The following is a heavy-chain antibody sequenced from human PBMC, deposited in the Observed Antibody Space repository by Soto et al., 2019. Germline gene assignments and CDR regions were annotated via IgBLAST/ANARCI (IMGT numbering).Heavy chain of an antibody. D-gene: IGHD2-8*01. Sequence: EVQLVESGGGLVQPGGSLRLSCAASGFTFSDHYMDWVRQAPGKGLEWVGRTRNKANSYTTEYAASVKGRFTISRDDSKNSLHLQMNSLKTEDTAVYYCARGYCSNGVCYRYIDLWGRGTLVTVSS. CDR2: TRNKANSYTT. V-gene: IGHV3-72*01. J-gene: IGHJ2*01. CDR3: ARGYCSNGVCYRYIDL. CDR1: GFTFSDHY.